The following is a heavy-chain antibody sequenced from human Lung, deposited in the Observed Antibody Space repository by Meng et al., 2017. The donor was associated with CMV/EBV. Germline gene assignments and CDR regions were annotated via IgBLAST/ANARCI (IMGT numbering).Heavy chain of an antibody. CDR3: ASPYVLRNYGMDV. D-gene: IGHD2-8*01. CDR2: INPNTGGT. CDR1: GYTFTGYY. Sequence: ASXXVSXKASGYTFTGYYIHWVRQAPGQGLEWMGWINPNTGGTNYAQNLQGRVTMTRDTSISAVYMELSRLRSDDTAVYYCASPYVLRNYGMDVWGQGTLVPVSS. V-gene: IGHV1-2*02. J-gene: IGHJ6*02.